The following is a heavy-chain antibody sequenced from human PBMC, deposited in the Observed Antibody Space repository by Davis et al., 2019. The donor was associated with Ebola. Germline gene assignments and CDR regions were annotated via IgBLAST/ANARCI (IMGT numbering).Heavy chain of an antibody. J-gene: IGHJ4*02. D-gene: IGHD6-13*01. CDR3: ARGSSWYTY. Sequence: GESLKISCAASGFTFSDYYMNWVRQAPGKGLEWVSSISSSSTIYYADSVKGRFTISRDNAKNSLYLQMNSLRAEDTAVYYCARGSSWYTYWGQGTLVTVSS. CDR1: GFTFSDYY. V-gene: IGHV3-69-1*01. CDR2: ISSSSTI.